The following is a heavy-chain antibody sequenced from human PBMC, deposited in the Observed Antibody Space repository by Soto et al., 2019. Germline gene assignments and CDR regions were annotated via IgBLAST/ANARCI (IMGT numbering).Heavy chain of an antibody. D-gene: IGHD3-16*01. V-gene: IGHV4-34*01. CDR2: INHSGST. CDR1: GGCFSGYY. J-gene: IGHJ4*02. CDR3: ARDKITRLSDY. Sequence: QVQLQQWGAGLLKPSETLSLTCAVYGGCFSGYYWTWIRQPPGTGLEWIGEINHSGSTNYNPSLNSRVTISVDTSKNQFSLKLTSVTAADTAVYYCARDKITRLSDYWGQGTLVTVSS.